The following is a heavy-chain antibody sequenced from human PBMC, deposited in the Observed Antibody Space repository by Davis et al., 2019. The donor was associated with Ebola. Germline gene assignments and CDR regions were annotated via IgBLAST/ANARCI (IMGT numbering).Heavy chain of an antibody. CDR2: MNPNSGNT. V-gene: IGHV1-8*01. J-gene: IGHJ4*02. CDR3: AKERESKWLRMPFDY. CDR1: GYTFTSYD. D-gene: IGHD5-12*01. Sequence: ASVQVSCKASGYTFTSYDINWVRQATGQGLEWMGWMNPNSGNTGYAQKFQGRVTMTRNTSISTAYMELSSLRAEDTVVYYCAKERESKWLRMPFDYWGQGTLVTVSS.